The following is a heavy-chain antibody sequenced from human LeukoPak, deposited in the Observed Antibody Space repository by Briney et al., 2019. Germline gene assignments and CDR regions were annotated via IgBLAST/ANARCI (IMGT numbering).Heavy chain of an antibody. Sequence: GGSLRLSCAASGFSFSDYYMSWIRQAPGKGLEWVSYISNSGSTRYYADSVKGRFTISRDNAKNSLYLQINSLRPEDTAMYYCAKDQGPFKWLVLDYWGQGALVGVSS. CDR3: AKDQGPFKWLVLDY. D-gene: IGHD6-19*01. V-gene: IGHV3-11*04. CDR1: GFSFSDYY. J-gene: IGHJ4*02. CDR2: ISNSGSTR.